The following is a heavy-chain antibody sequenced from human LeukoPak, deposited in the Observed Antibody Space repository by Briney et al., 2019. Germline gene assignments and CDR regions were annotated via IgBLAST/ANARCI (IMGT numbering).Heavy chain of an antibody. V-gene: IGHV3-23*01. CDR3: AKGSRGSYDC. D-gene: IGHD1-26*01. CDR1: GFIFNSYA. CDR2: ITDSGIRT. J-gene: IGHJ4*02. Sequence: GGSLRLSCAASGFIFNSYAMAWVRQGPEKGLEWVSSITDSGIRTYYADSVKGRFTISRDNSKNTLFLQMNSLRAGDTAVYYCAKGSRGSYDCWGQGTLVTVSS.